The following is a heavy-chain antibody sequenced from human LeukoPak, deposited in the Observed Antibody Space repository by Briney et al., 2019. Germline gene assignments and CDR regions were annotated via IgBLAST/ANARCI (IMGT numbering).Heavy chain of an antibody. Sequence: GGSLRLSCAASGFTFSSYGMHWVRQAPGKGLEWVAFIRYDGSNKYYADSVKGRFTISRDNSKNTLYLQMNSLRAEDTAVYYCAKDLVTMIVVVIPYFDYWGQGTLVTVSS. D-gene: IGHD3-22*01. CDR2: IRYDGSNK. V-gene: IGHV3-30*02. J-gene: IGHJ4*02. CDR3: AKDLVTMIVVVIPYFDY. CDR1: GFTFSSYG.